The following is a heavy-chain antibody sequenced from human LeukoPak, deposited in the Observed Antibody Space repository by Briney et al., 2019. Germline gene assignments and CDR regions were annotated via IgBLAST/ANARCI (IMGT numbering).Heavy chain of an antibody. Sequence: GGSLRLSCAASGFTFSSYAMSWVRQAPGKGLVWVSRINSDGSSTSYADSVKGRFTISRDNAKNTLYLQMNSLRAEDTAVYYCAKDLSGYYDSSGYFDYWGQGTLVTVSS. CDR3: AKDLSGYYDSSGYFDY. CDR2: INSDGSST. J-gene: IGHJ4*02. D-gene: IGHD3-22*01. V-gene: IGHV3-74*01. CDR1: GFTFSSYA.